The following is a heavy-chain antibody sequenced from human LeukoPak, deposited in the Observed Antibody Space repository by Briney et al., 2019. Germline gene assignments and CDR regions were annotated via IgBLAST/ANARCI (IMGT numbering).Heavy chain of an antibody. J-gene: IGHJ5*02. V-gene: IGHV3-11*01. CDR1: GFTFSDYY. CDR2: ISSSGSTI. D-gene: IGHD3-22*01. Sequence: PGGSLRLSCAASGFTFSDYYMSWIRQAPGKGLEWVSYISSSGSTIYYADSVKGRSTISRDNAKNSLYLQMNSLRAEDTAVYYCARDPFDYYDSSGYTNWFDPWGQGTLVTVSS. CDR3: ARDPFDYYDSSGYTNWFDP.